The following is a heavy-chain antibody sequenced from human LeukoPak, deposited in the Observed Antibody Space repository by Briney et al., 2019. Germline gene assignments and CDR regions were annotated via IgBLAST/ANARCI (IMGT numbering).Heavy chain of an antibody. D-gene: IGHD3-22*01. CDR3: AKDCYYYDSSSFIDY. J-gene: IGHJ4*02. CDR1: GFTFSSYE. Sequence: PGGSLRLSCAASGFTFSSYEMSWVRQAPGKGLEWVAVISYDGSNKYYADSVKGRFTISRDNSKNTLYLQMNSLRAEDTAVYYCAKDCYYYDSSSFIDYWGQGTLVTVSS. V-gene: IGHV3-30*18. CDR2: ISYDGSNK.